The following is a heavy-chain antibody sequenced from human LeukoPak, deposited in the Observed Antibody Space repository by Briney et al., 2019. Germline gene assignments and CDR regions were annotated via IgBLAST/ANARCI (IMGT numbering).Heavy chain of an antibody. D-gene: IGHD3-22*01. CDR2: IYTSGST. Sequence: SQTLSLTCTVSGGSISSGSYYWSWIRQPAGKGLEWIGRIYTSGSTNYNPSLKSRVTISVDTSKNQFSLKLSSVTAADTAVYYCARGYCDSSGYYSSWFDPWGQGTLVTVSS. CDR3: ARGYCDSSGYYSSWFDP. V-gene: IGHV4-61*02. J-gene: IGHJ5*02. CDR1: GGSISSGSYY.